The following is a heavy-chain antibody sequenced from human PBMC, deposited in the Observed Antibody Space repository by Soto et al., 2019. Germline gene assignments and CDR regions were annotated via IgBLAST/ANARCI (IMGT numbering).Heavy chain of an antibody. V-gene: IGHV2-5*02. CDR3: AHSWYCSGFICYYTYYFDY. CDR2: IYWDDDK. D-gene: IGHD2-15*01. Sequence: FGPTLVNAPKTLTLPRSFSGFSPSSSRVGEGWIPPPPGKALDWLALIYWDDDKRYSPSLKSRLTITKDTSKNQVVLTMTNMDPVDTATYYCAHSWYCSGFICYYTYYFDYWGQGTLGTVSS. J-gene: IGHJ4*02. CDR1: GFSPSSSRVG.